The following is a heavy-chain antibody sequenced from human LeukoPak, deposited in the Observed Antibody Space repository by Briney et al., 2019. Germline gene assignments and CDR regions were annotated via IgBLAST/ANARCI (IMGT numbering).Heavy chain of an antibody. CDR2: MNPNSGNT. Sequence: ASVKVSCKASGYTFTSYAMNWVRQATGQGLEWMGWMNPNSGNTIYAQKFQGRVTITRSTSISTAYMELSSLRSEDTAMYYCARGKSESYFVFDIWGLGTMVIVSS. V-gene: IGHV1-8*03. CDR3: ARGKSESYFVFDI. J-gene: IGHJ3*02. D-gene: IGHD1-26*01. CDR1: GYTFTSYA.